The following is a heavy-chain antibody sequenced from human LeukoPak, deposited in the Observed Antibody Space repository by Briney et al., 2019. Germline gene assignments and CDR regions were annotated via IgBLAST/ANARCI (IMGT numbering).Heavy chain of an antibody. J-gene: IGHJ6*02. CDR3: ARVDSSTIFYYYYGVDV. CDR2: MNPNSGNT. D-gene: IGHD3-3*01. CDR1: GYTFTSYD. V-gene: IGHV1-8*01. Sequence: ASVKVSCKASGYTFTSYDINWVRQATGQGLEWMGWMNPNSGNTGYAQKFQGRVTMTRNTSISTAYMELSSLRSEDTAVYYCARVDSSTIFYYYYGVDVWGQGTTVTVSS.